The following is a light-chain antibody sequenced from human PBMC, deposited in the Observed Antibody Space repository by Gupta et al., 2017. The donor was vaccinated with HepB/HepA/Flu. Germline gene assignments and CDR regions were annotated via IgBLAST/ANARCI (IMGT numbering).Light chain of an antibody. CDR2: DNN. V-gene: IGLV1-51*01. CDR1: GSNVGNNY. CDR3: DPWDSRRGAVV. J-gene: IGLJ2*01. Sequence: QSVLTQPPSVSAAPGQTVTISCSGTGSNVGNNYVSWSQQFPGPAPRLLIYDNNTRPSGVPARFSGSNSGTSATLDITGLQTGDEADYHCDPWDSRRGAVVFGGGTKLTVL.